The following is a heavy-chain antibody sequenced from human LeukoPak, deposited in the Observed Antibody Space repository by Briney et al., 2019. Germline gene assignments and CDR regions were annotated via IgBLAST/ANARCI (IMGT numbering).Heavy chain of an antibody. CDR2: IYYSGST. V-gene: IGHV4-30-4*01. CDR3: ARVSHDYGHALDY. J-gene: IGHJ4*02. CDR1: GGSISSGDYY. D-gene: IGHD4-17*01. Sequence: SQTLSLTCTVSGGSISSGDYYWSWIRQPPGKGLEWIGYIYYSGSTYYNPSLKSRVTISVDTSKNQFSLKLSSVTAADTAVYYCARVSHDYGHALDYWGQGTLVTVSS.